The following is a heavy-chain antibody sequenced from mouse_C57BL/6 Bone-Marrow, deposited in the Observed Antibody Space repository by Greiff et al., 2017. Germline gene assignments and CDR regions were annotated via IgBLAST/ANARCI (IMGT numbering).Heavy chain of an antibody. CDR3: ARQLRLWFAY. Sequence: QVQLQQPGAELVKPGASVKLSCKASGYTFTSYWMHWVKQRPGQGLEWIRMIHPNSGSTNYNEKFKSKATLTVDKSSSTAYMQLSSLTSEDSAVYYCARQLRLWFAYWGQGTLVTVSA. CDR1: GYTFTSYW. J-gene: IGHJ3*01. CDR2: IHPNSGST. D-gene: IGHD3-2*02. V-gene: IGHV1-64*01.